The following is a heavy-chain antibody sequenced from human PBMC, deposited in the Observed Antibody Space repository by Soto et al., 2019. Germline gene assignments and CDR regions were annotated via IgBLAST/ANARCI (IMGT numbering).Heavy chain of an antibody. Sequence: PSETLSLTCTASGGSISSGGYYWSWIRQHPGKGLEWIGYIYYSGSTYYNPSLKSRLTMSVDASKNQFSLKLRSVSAADTAVYFCARVPLGFDWFSPFDYWGQGILVTVSS. J-gene: IGHJ4*02. CDR1: GGSISSGGYY. CDR2: IYYSGST. V-gene: IGHV4-31*03. CDR3: ARVPLGFDWFSPFDY. D-gene: IGHD3-9*01.